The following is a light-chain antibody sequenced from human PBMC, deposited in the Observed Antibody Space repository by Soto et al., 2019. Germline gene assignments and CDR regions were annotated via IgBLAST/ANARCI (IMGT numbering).Light chain of an antibody. J-gene: IGKJ1*01. CDR3: QQYNSYPWT. Sequence: DIQMTQSPSPLSASVGDRVTITCRASQSISSWLAWYQQKPGKAPKLLIYKASSLESGVPSRFSGSGSGTEFTLTISSLRPDDFATYYCQQYNSYPWTYGQGTKVDIK. V-gene: IGKV1-5*03. CDR2: KAS. CDR1: QSISSW.